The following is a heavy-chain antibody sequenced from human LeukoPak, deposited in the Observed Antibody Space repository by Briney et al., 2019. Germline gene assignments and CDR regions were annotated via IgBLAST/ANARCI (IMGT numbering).Heavy chain of an antibody. V-gene: IGHV3-48*03. CDR1: GFSFSSYE. Sequence: GGSLRLSCVASGFSFSSYEMNWVRQAPGKGLEWASFISDSGSTIFYADSVKGRFTISRDNAKNSLFLQMNSLRAEDTAVYYCARDQNCRSATCYGFDRWGQGTLVTVSS. D-gene: IGHD2-2*01. CDR3: ARDQNCRSATCYGFDR. J-gene: IGHJ5*02. CDR2: ISDSGSTI.